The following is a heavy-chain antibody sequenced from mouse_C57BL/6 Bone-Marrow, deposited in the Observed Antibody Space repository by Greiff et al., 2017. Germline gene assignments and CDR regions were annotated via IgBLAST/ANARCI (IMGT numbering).Heavy chain of an antibody. Sequence: VKLMESGAELVRPGASVKLSCKASGYTFTDYSINWVKQRPGQGLEWIARIYPGSGNTYYNEKFKGKATLTAEKSSSTAYMQLSSLTSEDSAVYFCASDSSGKAYWGQGTLVTVSA. D-gene: IGHD3-2*02. J-gene: IGHJ3*01. CDR3: ASDSSGKAY. CDR2: IYPGSGNT. V-gene: IGHV1-76*01. CDR1: GYTFTDYS.